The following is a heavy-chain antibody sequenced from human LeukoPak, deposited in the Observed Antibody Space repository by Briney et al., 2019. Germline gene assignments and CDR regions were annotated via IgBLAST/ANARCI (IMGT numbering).Heavy chain of an antibody. Sequence: PGGSLRLSCAASGFTFSSYSMNWVRQAPGKGLEWVSSISSSSSYIYYADSVKGRFTISRDNSKNTLYLQMNSLRAEDTAVYYCAKKYSTGLDPWGQGTLVTVSS. CDR2: ISSSSSYI. CDR1: GFTFSSYS. D-gene: IGHD1-26*01. CDR3: AKKYSTGLDP. J-gene: IGHJ5*02. V-gene: IGHV3-21*04.